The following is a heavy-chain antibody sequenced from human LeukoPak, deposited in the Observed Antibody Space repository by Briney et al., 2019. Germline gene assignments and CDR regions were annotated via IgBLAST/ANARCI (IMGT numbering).Heavy chain of an antibody. CDR2: MSYSGST. D-gene: IGHD6-19*01. Sequence: NASETLSLSCSVSGGSISSDNYYWAWIRQAPRKGLELIAGMSYSGSTYYNPSLKSRVTISVDTSKNQFSLKLSSVTAADTAVYYCARAKGQWLPHWYFDLWGRGTLVTVSS. J-gene: IGHJ2*01. V-gene: IGHV4-39*07. CDR3: ARAKGQWLPHWYFDL. CDR1: GGSISSDNYY.